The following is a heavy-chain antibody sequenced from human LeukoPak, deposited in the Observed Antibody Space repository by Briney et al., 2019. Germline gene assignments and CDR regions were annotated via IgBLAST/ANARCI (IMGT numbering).Heavy chain of an antibody. D-gene: IGHD1-26*01. V-gene: IGHV1-18*01. CDR2: ISAYNGNT. CDR3: ARGSGRHYYYYGMDV. J-gene: IGHJ6*02. Sequence: ASVKVSCKASGYTFTSYGISWVRQAPGQGLEWMGWISAYNGNTNCAQKLQGRVTMTTDTSTSTAYMELRSLRSDDTAVYYCARGSGRHYYYYGMDVWGQGTTVTVSS. CDR1: GYTFTSYG.